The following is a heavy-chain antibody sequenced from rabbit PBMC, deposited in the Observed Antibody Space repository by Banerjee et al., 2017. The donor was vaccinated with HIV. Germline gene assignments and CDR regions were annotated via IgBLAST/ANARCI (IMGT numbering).Heavy chain of an antibody. CDR1: GFSFSSGYD. CDR2: MLTGSDST. CDR3: ARDAFGIYGHTDFL. D-gene: IGHD5-1*01. Sequence: QEQLVESGGGLVKPGASLTLTCKASGFSFSSGYDMCWVRQAPGKGLEWIGCMLTGSDSTYYASWGKGRFTISKTSPTTLTLQMTSLTAADTATYFCARDAFGIYGHTDFLWGPGTLVTVS. V-gene: IGHV1S45*01. J-gene: IGHJ4*01.